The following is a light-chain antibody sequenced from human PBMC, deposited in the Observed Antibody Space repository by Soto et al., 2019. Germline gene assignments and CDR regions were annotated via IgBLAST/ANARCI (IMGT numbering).Light chain of an antibody. Sequence: QSVLTQSPSASASLGASVKLTCTLSSGHSSYAIAWHQQQPEKGPRYLMKVNSDGSHSKGDGTPDRFSGSSSGAERYFTISSLQSEDEADYYCQTWGTAYVLFGGGTKLTVL. CDR3: QTWGTAYVL. J-gene: IGLJ2*01. V-gene: IGLV4-69*01. CDR1: SGHSSYA. CDR2: VNSDGSH.